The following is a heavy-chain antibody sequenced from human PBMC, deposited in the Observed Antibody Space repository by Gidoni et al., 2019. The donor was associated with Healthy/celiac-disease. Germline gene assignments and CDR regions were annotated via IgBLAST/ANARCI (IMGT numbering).Heavy chain of an antibody. V-gene: IGHV3-30*04. CDR3: ARDLPDWYYYYGMDV. CDR1: GFTLRSYA. D-gene: IGHD2-21*01. Sequence: QVQLVESGGGVVQPGRSLRLSCAASGFTLRSYARHWVRQAPGKGLEWVAVISYDGSNKYYADSVKGRFTISRDNSKNTLYLQMNSLRAEDTAVYYCARDLPDWYYYYGMDVWGQGTTVTVSS. CDR2: ISYDGSNK. J-gene: IGHJ6*02.